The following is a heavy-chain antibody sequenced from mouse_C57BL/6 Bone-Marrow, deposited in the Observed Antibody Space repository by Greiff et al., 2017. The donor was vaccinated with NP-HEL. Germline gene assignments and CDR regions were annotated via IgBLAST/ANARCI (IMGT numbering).Heavy chain of an antibody. Sequence: DVMLVESGGGLVKPGGSLKLSCAASGFTFSSYAMSWVRQTPEKRLEWVATISDGGSYTYYPDNVKGRCTISRDNAKNNLYLQMSHLKSEDTAMYYCARDPYSPFAYWGQGTLVTVSA. V-gene: IGHV5-4*01. J-gene: IGHJ3*01. D-gene: IGHD2-12*01. CDR2: ISDGGSYT. CDR3: ARDPYSPFAY. CDR1: GFTFSSYA.